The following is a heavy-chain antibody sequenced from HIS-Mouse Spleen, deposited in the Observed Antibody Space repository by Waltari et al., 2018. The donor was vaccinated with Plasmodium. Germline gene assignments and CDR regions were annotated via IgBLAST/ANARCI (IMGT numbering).Heavy chain of an antibody. CDR3: ARLLPWVHGHFDY. CDR2: ISGYNGNT. CDR1: GYTFSSYG. Sequence: QVQLVQSGAEGKRPGASVKVSCKASGYTFSSYGLSWVRQAPGQGPEWMGWISGYNGNTNQAQKVQGRVTMTTDTSTSTAYMELRSLRSDDTAVYYCARLLPWVHGHFDYWGQGTLVTVSS. V-gene: IGHV1-18*01. D-gene: IGHD1-26*01. J-gene: IGHJ4*02.